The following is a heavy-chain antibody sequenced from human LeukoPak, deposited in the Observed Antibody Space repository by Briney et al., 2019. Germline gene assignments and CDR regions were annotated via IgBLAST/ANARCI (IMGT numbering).Heavy chain of an antibody. CDR3: ARVTGRLLWFGDPTRFDP. D-gene: IGHD3-10*01. CDR1: GGSISSSNW. V-gene: IGHV4-4*02. Sequence: SGTLSLTCAVSGGSISSSNWWSWVRQPPGKGLEWIGEIYHSGSTNYNPSLKSRVTISVDKSKNQFSLKLSSVTAADTAVYYCARVTGRLLWFGDPTRFDPWGQGTLVTVSS. J-gene: IGHJ5*02. CDR2: IYHSGST.